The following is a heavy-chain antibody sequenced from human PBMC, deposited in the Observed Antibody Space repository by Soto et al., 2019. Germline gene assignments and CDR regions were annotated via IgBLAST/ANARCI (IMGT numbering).Heavy chain of an antibody. J-gene: IGHJ6*03. Sequence: GGSLRLSCAASGFTFSSYSMNWVRQAPGKGLEWVSSISSSNSYIYYADSVKGRFTISRDNAKNSLYLQMNSLRAEDTAVYYCARDSGIQYYDFWSGYYYMDVWGKGTTVTVSS. CDR2: ISSSNSYI. CDR1: GFTFSSYS. V-gene: IGHV3-21*01. CDR3: ARDSGIQYYDFWSGYYYMDV. D-gene: IGHD3-3*01.